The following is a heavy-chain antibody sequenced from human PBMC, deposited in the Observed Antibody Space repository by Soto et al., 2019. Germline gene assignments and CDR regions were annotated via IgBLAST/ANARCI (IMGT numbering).Heavy chain of an antibody. J-gene: IGHJ5*02. D-gene: IGHD5-18*01. V-gene: IGHV4-61*01. Sequence: SETLSLTCTISGASVSRDSHYWNWMRQPPGKGLEWIGYIYYSGSTNYNPSLKSRVTISLDTSKNQFSLKLSSVTAGDTAVYYCALIPVDTYKVKCFDPRGQAPLLTLS. CDR3: ALIPVDTYKVKCFDP. CDR2: IYYSGST. CDR1: GASVSRDSHY.